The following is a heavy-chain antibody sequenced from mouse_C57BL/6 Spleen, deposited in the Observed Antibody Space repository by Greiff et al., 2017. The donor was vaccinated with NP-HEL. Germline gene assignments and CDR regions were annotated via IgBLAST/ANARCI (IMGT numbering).Heavy chain of an antibody. J-gene: IGHJ1*03. CDR2: IYPSDGST. Sequence: VQLQQSDAELVKPGASVKISCKVSGYTFTDHTIHWMKQRPEQGLEWIGYIYPSDGSTKYNEKFKGKAKLTADKASSTAYMQLTSLTSEESAVYFCARDDGPYWYFDVWGTGTTVTVAS. CDR1: GYTFTDHT. D-gene: IGHD2-3*01. CDR3: ARDDGPYWYFDV. V-gene: IGHV1-78*01.